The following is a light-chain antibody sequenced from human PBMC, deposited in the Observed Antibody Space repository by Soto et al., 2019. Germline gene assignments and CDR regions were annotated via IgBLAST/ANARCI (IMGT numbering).Light chain of an antibody. CDR3: SAYSSGATHMV. CDR2: DVN. V-gene: IGLV2-14*01. J-gene: IGLJ2*01. Sequence: QSALTQPASVSGSPGQSITISCTGTSSDIGGLYNYVSWYQQHPGKAPKLLIYDVNDRPSGVSDRLSGSKSGNTASLTISGLQAEDEAVYFCSAYSSGATHMVFGGGTKLTVL. CDR1: SSDIGGLYNY.